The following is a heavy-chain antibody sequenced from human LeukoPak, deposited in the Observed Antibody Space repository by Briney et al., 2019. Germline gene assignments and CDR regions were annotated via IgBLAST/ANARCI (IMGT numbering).Heavy chain of an antibody. Sequence: ASVKVSCKASGYTFTGYYMHWVRQAPGQGLEWMGWINPNSGGTNYAQKFQGRVTMTRDTSISTAYMELRSLRSDDTAVYYCARGGGGSYQVEVDYWGQGTLVTVSS. CDR2: INPNSGGT. D-gene: IGHD1-26*01. CDR1: GYTFTGYY. J-gene: IGHJ4*02. V-gene: IGHV1-2*02. CDR3: ARGGGGSYQVEVDY.